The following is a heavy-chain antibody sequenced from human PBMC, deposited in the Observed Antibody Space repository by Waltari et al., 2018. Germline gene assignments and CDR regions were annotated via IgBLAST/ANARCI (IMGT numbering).Heavy chain of an antibody. V-gene: IGHV1-69*10. J-gene: IGHJ4*02. CDR1: GATFSSYA. CDR3: ARGHCSSTSCYYFDY. CDR2: IIPILGIA. Sequence: QVQLVQSGAEVKRPGSSVKVSCKASGATFSSYAISWLRRAPGQGLEWMGGIIPILGIANYAQKFQGRVTITADKSTSTAYMELSSLRSEDTAVYYCARGHCSSTSCYYFDYWGQGTLVTVSS. D-gene: IGHD2-2*01.